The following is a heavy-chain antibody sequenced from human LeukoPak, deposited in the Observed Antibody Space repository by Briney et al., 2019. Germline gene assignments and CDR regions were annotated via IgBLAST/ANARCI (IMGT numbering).Heavy chain of an antibody. Sequence: PGGSLRLSCAASGFTFSSYSMNWVRQAPGKGLEWVSYITFSSSIIYYADSVKGRFTISRDNAKNSLYLQMNSLRAEDTAVYYCASAEGDILTGYYNGYYFDYWGQGTLVTVSS. V-gene: IGHV3-48*04. CDR3: ASAEGDILTGYYNGYYFDY. CDR2: ITFSSSII. CDR1: GFTFSSYS. J-gene: IGHJ4*02. D-gene: IGHD3-9*01.